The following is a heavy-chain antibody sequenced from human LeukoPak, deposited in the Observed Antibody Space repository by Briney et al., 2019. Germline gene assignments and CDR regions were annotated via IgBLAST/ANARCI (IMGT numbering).Heavy chain of an antibody. CDR1: GGSFSGYY. J-gene: IGHJ4*02. D-gene: IGHD3-10*01. Sequence: SETLSLTCAVYGGSFSGYYWSWIRQPPGKGLEWIGEINHSGSTNYNPSLKSRVTISVDTSKNQFSLKLSSVTAADTAVYYCARHYYGSGSSPPGRYWGQGTLVTVSS. CDR2: INHSGST. V-gene: IGHV4-34*01. CDR3: ARHYYGSGSSPPGRY.